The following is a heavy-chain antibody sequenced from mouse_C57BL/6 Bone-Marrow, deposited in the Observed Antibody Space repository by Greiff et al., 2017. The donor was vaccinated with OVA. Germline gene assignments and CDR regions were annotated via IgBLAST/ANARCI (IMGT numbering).Heavy chain of an antibody. V-gene: IGHV5-4*01. CDR2: ISDGGSYT. CDR1: GFTFSSYA. J-gene: IGHJ3*01. CDR3: AREPLAY. Sequence: EVKLVESGGGLVKPGGSLKLSCAASGFTFSSYAMSWVRQTPEKRLEWVATISDGGSYTYYPDNVKGRFTISRDNAKNNLYLQMSHLKSEDTAMYYCAREPLAYWGQGTLVTVSA.